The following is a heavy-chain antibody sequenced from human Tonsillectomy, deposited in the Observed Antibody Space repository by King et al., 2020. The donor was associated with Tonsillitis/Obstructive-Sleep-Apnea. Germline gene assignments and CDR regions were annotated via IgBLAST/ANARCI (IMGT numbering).Heavy chain of an antibody. J-gene: IGHJ3*02. Sequence: VQLVESGAEVKKPGASVKVSCKASGYTFTGYYMHWVRQAPGQGLEWMGWINPNSGGTKYAQKFQGRVTMTRDTSISTAHMELSRLPSDDTAVYYCARSGMGPAFDIWGQGTMVTVSS. D-gene: IGHD1-14*01. CDR1: GYTFTGYY. CDR2: INPNSGGT. V-gene: IGHV1-2*02. CDR3: ARSGMGPAFDI.